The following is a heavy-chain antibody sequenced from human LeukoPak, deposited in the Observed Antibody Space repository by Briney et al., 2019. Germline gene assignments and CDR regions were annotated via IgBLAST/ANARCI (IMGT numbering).Heavy chain of an antibody. J-gene: IGHJ3*02. CDR3: ARDSQSNDYVWGSYRKGAFEI. D-gene: IGHD3-16*02. V-gene: IGHV4-38-2*02. CDR2: IYHSGST. Sequence: SETLSLTCAVSGYTISSGYYCGWIRQPPGKGLEWIGSIYHSGSTYYNPSLKSRVTISVDTSKNQFSLKLSSVTAADTAVYYCARDSQSNDYVWGSYRKGAFEIWGQGTMVTVSS. CDR1: GYTISSGYY.